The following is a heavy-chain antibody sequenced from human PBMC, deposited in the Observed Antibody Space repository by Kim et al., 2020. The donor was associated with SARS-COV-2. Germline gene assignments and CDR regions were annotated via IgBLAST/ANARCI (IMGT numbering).Heavy chain of an antibody. Sequence: ASVKVSCKASGYTFTGYYMHWVRQAPGQGLEWMGWINPNSGGTNYAQKFQGRVTMTRDTSISTAYMELSRLRSDDTAVYYCAREVAQDTAMSYYYYGMDVWGQGTTVTVSS. CDR2: INPNSGGT. V-gene: IGHV1-2*02. J-gene: IGHJ6*02. CDR1: GYTFTGYY. D-gene: IGHD5-18*01. CDR3: AREVAQDTAMSYYYYGMDV.